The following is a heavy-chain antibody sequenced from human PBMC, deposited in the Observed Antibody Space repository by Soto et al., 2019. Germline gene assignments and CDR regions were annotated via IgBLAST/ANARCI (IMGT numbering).Heavy chain of an antibody. CDR2: ISSSSSTI. V-gene: IGHV3-48*01. CDR1: GFTFSSYS. Sequence: GGSLRLSCAASGFTFSSYSMSRVLQAPGKGLEWVSYISSSSSTIYYADSVKGRFTISRDNAKNSLYLQMNSLRAEDTAVYYRAREKVLRFLEWSRPYYMDVWGKGTTVTVSS. J-gene: IGHJ6*03. CDR3: AREKVLRFLEWSRPYYMDV. D-gene: IGHD3-3*01.